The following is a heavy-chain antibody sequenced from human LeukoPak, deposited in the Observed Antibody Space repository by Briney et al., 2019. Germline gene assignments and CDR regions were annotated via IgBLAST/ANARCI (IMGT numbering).Heavy chain of an antibody. CDR2: IRSSSSII. D-gene: IGHD3-16*01. CDR3: ARDDNWVFDS. Sequence: GGSLRLSCAASGFTFTSYSMNLVRQAPGKGLEWVSYIRSSSSIISYADSVKGRFTISSDNAKNSLYLQMNSLRDEDTAVYYCARDDNWVFDSWGQGTLVTVSS. J-gene: IGHJ4*02. V-gene: IGHV3-48*02. CDR1: GFTFTSYS.